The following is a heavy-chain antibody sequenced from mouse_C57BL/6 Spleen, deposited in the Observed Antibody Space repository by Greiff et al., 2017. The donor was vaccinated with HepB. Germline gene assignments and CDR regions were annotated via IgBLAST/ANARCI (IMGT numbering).Heavy chain of an antibody. CDR2: ISSGSSTI. D-gene: IGHD1-1*01. CDR1: GFTFSDYG. V-gene: IGHV5-17*01. Sequence: EVQLVESGGGLVKPGGSLKLSCAASGFTFSDYGMHWVRQAPEKGLEWVAYISSGSSTIYYADTVKGRFTISRDNAKNTLFLQMTSLRSEDTAMYYCASYYYGSSYTCFAYWGQRTLVTVSA. CDR3: ASYYYGSSYTCFAY. J-gene: IGHJ3*01.